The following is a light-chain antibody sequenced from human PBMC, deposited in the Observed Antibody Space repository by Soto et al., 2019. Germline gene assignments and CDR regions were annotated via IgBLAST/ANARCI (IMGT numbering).Light chain of an antibody. V-gene: IGKV3-20*01. CDR1: QTVSSTY. CDR3: QLYGSSPLYS. Sequence: EIVLTQSPGTLSFSPGERATLSCRTSQTVSSTYLAWYQQKRGQAPRLLIYGTSNRATGIPDRFSGSGSGTDFTRNISRLEPEDFAVYHCQLYGSSPLYSFAQGTELEIK. CDR2: GTS. J-gene: IGKJ2*01.